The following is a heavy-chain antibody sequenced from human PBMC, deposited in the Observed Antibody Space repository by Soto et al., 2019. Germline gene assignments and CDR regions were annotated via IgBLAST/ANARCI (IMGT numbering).Heavy chain of an antibody. J-gene: IGHJ5*02. CDR3: AAGQLVLESWFDP. Sequence: GGSLRLSCAASGFTFNNYAMSWVRQAPGKGLEWVSLLSGSDDSTYYADYVKGRFTMSSDSSKTTLYLHMNSLRAEDTAVYYCAAGQLVLESWFDPWGQGTLLTVSS. CDR2: LSGSDDST. CDR1: GFTFNNYA. D-gene: IGHD3-3*01. V-gene: IGHV3-23*01.